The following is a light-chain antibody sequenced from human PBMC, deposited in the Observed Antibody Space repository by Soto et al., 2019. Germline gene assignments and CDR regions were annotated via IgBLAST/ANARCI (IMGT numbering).Light chain of an antibody. V-gene: IGKV1-39*01. J-gene: IGKJ4*02. CDR3: QQTYRSSQT. CDR1: QSVSTW. Sequence: DIQMTQSPSSLSASVGDRVTITCRASQSVSTWLNWYQQRPGKAPKLLIYATSNLQSGVPSRFTGGGSGTEFTLSITSLQPEDFATYYCQQTYRSSQTFGRGTRVEI. CDR2: ATS.